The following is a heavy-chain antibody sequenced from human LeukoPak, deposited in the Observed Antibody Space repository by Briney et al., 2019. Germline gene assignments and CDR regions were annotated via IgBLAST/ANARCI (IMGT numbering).Heavy chain of an antibody. J-gene: IGHJ3*02. D-gene: IGHD2-2*01. V-gene: IGHV4-34*01. CDR3: ARACSSTSCYEDAFDI. Sequence: PSETLSLTCAVYGGSFSGYYWSWIRQPPGKGLEWIGEINHSGSTNYNPSLKSRVTIPVDTSKNQFSLKLSSVTAADTAVYYCARACSSTSCYEDAFDIWGQGTMVTVSS. CDR1: GGSFSGYY. CDR2: INHSGST.